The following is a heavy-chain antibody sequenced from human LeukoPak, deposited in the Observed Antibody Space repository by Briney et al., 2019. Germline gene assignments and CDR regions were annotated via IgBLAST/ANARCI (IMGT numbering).Heavy chain of an antibody. D-gene: IGHD3-16*02. Sequence: HPGTSLRLSCAASGYTFSSYGMHWVRQAPGKGLEWVAVIWYDGTNKYYADSVKGRFTISRDNSKNTLYLQMNSLTAEDTAVYYCAKDYPTPAYWGQGTLVIVSS. CDR2: IWYDGTNK. CDR3: AKDYPTPAY. CDR1: GYTFSSYG. J-gene: IGHJ4*02. V-gene: IGHV3-33*06.